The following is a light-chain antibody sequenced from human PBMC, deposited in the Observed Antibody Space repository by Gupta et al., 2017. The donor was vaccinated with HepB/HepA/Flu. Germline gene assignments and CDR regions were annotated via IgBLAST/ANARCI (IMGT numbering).Light chain of an antibody. CDR3: QQYGTSLYT. J-gene: IGKJ2*01. V-gene: IGKV3-20*01. CDR1: QSVSSNN. Sequence: EIVLTQSPGTLSLSTGESATLSCRATQSVSSNNLAWYQQKPGQAPRLLIYGASTRATGIPDRFSGSGSATDFTLTISTVEPEDFAVYYCQQYGTSLYTFGQGTNLEIK. CDR2: GAS.